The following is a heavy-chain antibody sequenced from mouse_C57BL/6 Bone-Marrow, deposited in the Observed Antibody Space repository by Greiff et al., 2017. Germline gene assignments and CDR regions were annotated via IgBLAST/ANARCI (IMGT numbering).Heavy chain of an antibody. D-gene: IGHD1-1*01. CDR1: GFTFSSYA. CDR2: ISDGGSYT. CDR3: ARRGTTVVAHFDY. V-gene: IGHV5-4*03. J-gene: IGHJ2*01. Sequence: EVKLVESGGGLVKPGGSLKLSCAASGFTFSSYAMPWVRQTPEKRLEWVATISDGGSYTYYPDNVKGRFTISRDNAKNNLYLQMSHLKSEDTAMYYCARRGTTVVAHFDYWGQGTTLTVSS.